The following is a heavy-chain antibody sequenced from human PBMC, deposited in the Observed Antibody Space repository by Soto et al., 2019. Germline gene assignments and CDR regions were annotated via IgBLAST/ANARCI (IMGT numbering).Heavy chain of an antibody. CDR2: ISSSSSTI. J-gene: IGHJ5*02. CDR3: ARENYGDYLNWFDP. D-gene: IGHD4-17*01. Sequence: EVQLVESGGGLVQPGGSLRLSCAASGFTFSSYSMNWVRQAPGKGLEWGSYISSSSSTIYYADSVKGRFTISRDNAKNSLCLQMNSLRDQDTAVYYCARENYGDYLNWFDPWGQGTLVTVSS. CDR1: GFTFSSYS. V-gene: IGHV3-48*02.